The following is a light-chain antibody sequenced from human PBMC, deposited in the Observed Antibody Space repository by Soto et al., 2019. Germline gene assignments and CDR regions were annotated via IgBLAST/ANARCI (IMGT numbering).Light chain of an antibody. Sequence: IVLTQSPATLSLSPGERATLSCRASQTVSRYLAWYQQKPGQAPRLLIYDASNRATGIPARFSGSGSGTDFTLTISSLEPEDFAVYYCQQRSNWLTFGGGTKVEIK. CDR3: QQRSNWLT. CDR2: DAS. J-gene: IGKJ4*01. CDR1: QTVSRY. V-gene: IGKV3-11*01.